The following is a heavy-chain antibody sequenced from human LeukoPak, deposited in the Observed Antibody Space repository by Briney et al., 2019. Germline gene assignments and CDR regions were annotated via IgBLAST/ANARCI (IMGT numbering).Heavy chain of an antibody. J-gene: IGHJ4*02. CDR3: AREGIVLAAAGTLPDY. V-gene: IGHV3-21*01. CDR1: GFTFSSYS. D-gene: IGHD6-13*01. Sequence: PGGSLRLSCAASGFTFSSYSMNWVRQAPGKGLEWVSSISSSSSYIYYADSVKGRFTISRDNAKNSLYLQMNSLRAEDTAVYYCAREGIVLAAAGTLPDYWGQGTLVTVSS. CDR2: ISSSSSYI.